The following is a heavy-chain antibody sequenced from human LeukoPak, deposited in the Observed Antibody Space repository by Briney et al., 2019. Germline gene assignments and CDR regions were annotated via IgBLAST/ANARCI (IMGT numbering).Heavy chain of an antibody. CDR2: IKQDGSEK. CDR1: GFTFRSFW. D-gene: IGHD6-13*01. CDR3: ARDGLSAALGY. J-gene: IGHJ4*02. V-gene: IGHV3-7*01. Sequence: PGGSLRLSCAASGFTFRSFWMSWVRQAPGKGLEWVANIKQDGSEKHYVDSVKGRFTISRDNAKNSLYLQMNSQRAEDTAVYYCARDGLSAALGYWGQGTLVTVSS.